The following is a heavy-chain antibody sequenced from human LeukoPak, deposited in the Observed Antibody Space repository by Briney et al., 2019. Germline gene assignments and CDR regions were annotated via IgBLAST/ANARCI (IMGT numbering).Heavy chain of an antibody. J-gene: IGHJ4*02. CDR1: GGSISSSSYY. CDR3: ARHKYSGTSDDTFEY. Sequence: SETLSLTCAVSGGSISSSSYYWGWTRQTPGKGLEFIGSIHYSGSTYYNPSLKSRVTISVDTSKNQFSLNLSSVTAADTSVYYCARHKYSGTSDDTFEYWGQGTLVTVSS. D-gene: IGHD1-26*01. V-gene: IGHV4-39*01. CDR2: IHYSGST.